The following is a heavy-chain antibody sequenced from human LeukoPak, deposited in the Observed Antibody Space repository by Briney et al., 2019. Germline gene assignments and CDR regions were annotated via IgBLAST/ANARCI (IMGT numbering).Heavy chain of an antibody. CDR3: ARAGYSSSWYVRFWFDP. CDR1: GGSFSGYY. J-gene: IGHJ5*02. V-gene: IGHV4-34*01. D-gene: IGHD6-13*01. CDR2: INHSGST. Sequence: SETLSLTCAVYGGSFSGYYWSWIRQPPGKGLEWIGEINHSGSTNYNPSLKSRVTISVDTSKNQFSLKLSSVTAADTAVYYYARAGYSSSWYVRFWFDPWGQGTLVTVSS.